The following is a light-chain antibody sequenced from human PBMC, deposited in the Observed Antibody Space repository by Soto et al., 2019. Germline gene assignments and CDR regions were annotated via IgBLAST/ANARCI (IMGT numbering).Light chain of an antibody. CDR1: SSNIGAGSD. J-gene: IGLJ3*02. CDR3: QSDDSRRSGGV. V-gene: IGLV1-40*01. Sequence: QSVLTQPPSVSGAPGQRGTISCTGSSSNIGAGSDVHWYQQLPGTAPKLLIYGNSNRPSGVPDRFSGSKSGTSASLAITWVLAEDDGDYYHQSDDSRRSGGVFGVGTTLPVL. CDR2: GNS.